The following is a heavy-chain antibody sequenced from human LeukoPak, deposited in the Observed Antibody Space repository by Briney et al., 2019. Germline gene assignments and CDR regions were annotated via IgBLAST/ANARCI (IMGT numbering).Heavy chain of an antibody. D-gene: IGHD2/OR15-2a*01. CDR1: GFTFSSYA. CDR3: ARDRQPSSYIGMDV. V-gene: IGHV3-48*03. CDR2: ISESGTTI. J-gene: IGHJ6*02. Sequence: PGGSLRLSCAASGFTFSSYAMSWVRQAPGKGLEWISYISESGTTIFYADSVKGRFTISRDNGKNSLSLQMNSLTAEDTAIYYCARDRQPSSYIGMDVWGQGTTVTVSS.